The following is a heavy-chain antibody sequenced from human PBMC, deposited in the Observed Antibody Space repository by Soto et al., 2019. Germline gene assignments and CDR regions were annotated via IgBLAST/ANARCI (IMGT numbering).Heavy chain of an antibody. J-gene: IGHJ5*02. Sequence: PSETLSLTCAVSGGFITNDYWSWIRQPPGKGLEWIGYVYHTGSTNYKPSLESRVTTSVDKSKNQFSLKLTSVTAADTAVYYCARHPIRYYDVLTGQIVYPEFNWVDPWGHGILVTVSS. CDR2: VYHTGST. CDR3: ARHPIRYYDVLTGQIVYPEFNWVDP. D-gene: IGHD3-9*01. V-gene: IGHV4-59*08. CDR1: GGFITNDY.